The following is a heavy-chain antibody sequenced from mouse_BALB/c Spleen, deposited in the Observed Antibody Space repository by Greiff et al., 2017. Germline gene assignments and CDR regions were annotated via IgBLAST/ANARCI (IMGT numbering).Heavy chain of an antibody. V-gene: IGHV1-9*01. Sequence: VQLQQSGAELMKPGASVKISCKATGYTFSSYWIEWVKQRPGHGLEWIGEILPGSGSTNYNEKFKGKATFTADTSSNTAYMQLSSLTSEDSAVYYCARFGDYDVGGYFDYWGQGTTLTVSS. J-gene: IGHJ2*01. CDR1: GYTFSSYW. CDR2: ILPGSGST. D-gene: IGHD2-4*01. CDR3: ARFGDYDVGGYFDY.